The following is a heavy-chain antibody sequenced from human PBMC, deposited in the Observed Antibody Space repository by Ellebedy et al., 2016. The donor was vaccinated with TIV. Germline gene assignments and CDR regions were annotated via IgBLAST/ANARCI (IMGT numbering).Heavy chain of an antibody. CDR3: AKEAGFWGGGNWFDP. CDR2: INPIFATA. CDR1: GGTVSRFA. Sequence: AASVKVSCKASGGTVSRFAVNWVRQAPGQGLEWMGGINPIFATAKYAQKFQGRVTITADASTSTAYMELSNLRSEDTAVYYCAKEAGFWGGGNWFDPWGQGTLVTVSS. D-gene: IGHD3-3*01. J-gene: IGHJ5*02. V-gene: IGHV1-69*13.